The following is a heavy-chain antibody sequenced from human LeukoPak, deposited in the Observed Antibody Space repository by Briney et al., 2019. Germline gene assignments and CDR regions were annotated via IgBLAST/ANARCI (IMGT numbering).Heavy chain of an antibody. CDR2: FRRCGRST. J-gene: IGHJ4*02. Sequence: GGSVRLSCAAAGCSFSSEAMSWGWQAQGKGLEWVSAFRRCGRSTYSAPSVTGRFTISTYNSNHTLYLQMNSLRAEDPAVYYCAKRCGAPCYYFDYWGQGTLVTVSS. V-gene: IGHV3-23*01. D-gene: IGHD2-21*02. CDR3: AKRCGAPCYYFDY. CDR1: GCSFSSEA.